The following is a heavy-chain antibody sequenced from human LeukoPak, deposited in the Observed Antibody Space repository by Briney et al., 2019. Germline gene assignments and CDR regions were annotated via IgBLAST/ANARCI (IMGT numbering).Heavy chain of an antibody. CDR2: IYYSGST. J-gene: IGHJ4*02. V-gene: IGHV4-39*07. Sequence: SETLSLTCTVSGGSISSSSYYWGWIRQPPGKGLEWIGSIYYSGSTYYNPSLKSRVTISVDTSKNQFSLKLSSVTAADTAVYYCAKEPAHYYGSGSALYYFDYWGQGTLVTVSS. D-gene: IGHD3-10*01. CDR1: GGSISSSSYY. CDR3: AKEPAHYYGSGSALYYFDY.